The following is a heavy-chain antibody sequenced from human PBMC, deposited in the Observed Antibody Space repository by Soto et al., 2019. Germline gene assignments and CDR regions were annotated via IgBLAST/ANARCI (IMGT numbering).Heavy chain of an antibody. V-gene: IGHV4-59*11. CDR3: ASMRQYGYRYFAY. CDR2: IDYSGRT. D-gene: IGHD5-12*01. J-gene: IGHJ4*01. Sequence: TLSLARTVSGGSISAHNWSRIRQSPGKGMEWIGDIDYSGRTNYKPSLKSRVTISVDTSKKQFSLKLRSVTGADTAVYYFASMRQYGYRYFAYSG. CDR1: GGSISAHN.